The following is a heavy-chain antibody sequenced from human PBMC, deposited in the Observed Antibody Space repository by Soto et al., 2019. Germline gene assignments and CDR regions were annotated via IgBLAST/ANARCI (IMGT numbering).Heavy chain of an antibody. D-gene: IGHD2-15*01. J-gene: IGHJ6*02. V-gene: IGHV1-69*13. Sequence: SVKVSCKASGGTFSSYAISWVRQAPGQGLEWMGGIIPIFGTANYAQKFQGRVTMTADESTSTAYMELSSLRSEDTAVYYCARVRPYCSGGSCYQTYYYYYGMDVWGQGTTVTVSS. CDR1: GGTFSSYA. CDR3: ARVRPYCSGGSCYQTYYYYYGMDV. CDR2: IIPIFGTA.